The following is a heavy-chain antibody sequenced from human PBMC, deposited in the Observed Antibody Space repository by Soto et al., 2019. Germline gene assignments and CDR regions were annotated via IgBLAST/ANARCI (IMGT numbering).Heavy chain of an antibody. V-gene: IGHV1-3*01. Sequence: DSVKVSCKASGYTFTSYVIHWVLQAPGQRLEWMGWINAANGDTKYSPKFQGRVTITRDISASTAYMELSSLRSEDTAVCYCVRRHVSATGIDWFDPWGQGTLVTVSS. CDR2: INAANGDT. D-gene: IGHD6-13*01. CDR3: VRRHVSATGIDWFDP. CDR1: GYTFTSYV. J-gene: IGHJ5*02.